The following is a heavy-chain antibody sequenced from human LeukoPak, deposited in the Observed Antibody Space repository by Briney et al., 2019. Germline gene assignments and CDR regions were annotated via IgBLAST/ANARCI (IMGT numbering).Heavy chain of an antibody. Sequence: GRSLRLSCAASGFTFSSYAMHWVRQAPGKGLEWVALISYDGSNKYYADSVKGRFTISRDNSKKTLYLQVNSLRAEDTAVYYCARDSRYIVVVPSTIPPNYYFDYWGQGTLVTVSS. J-gene: IGHJ4*02. V-gene: IGHV3-30-3*01. D-gene: IGHD2-2*01. CDR2: ISYDGSNK. CDR1: GFTFSSYA. CDR3: ARDSRYIVVVPSTIPPNYYFDY.